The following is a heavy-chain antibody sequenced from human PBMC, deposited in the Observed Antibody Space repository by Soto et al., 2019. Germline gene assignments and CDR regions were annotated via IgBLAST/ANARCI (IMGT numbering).Heavy chain of an antibody. D-gene: IGHD2-21*02. V-gene: IGHV4-30-4*02. CDR1: GGSTNSGDYY. CDR3: ARGIVVVTAITSAAWFDP. Sequence: SETLSLTCTVSGGSTNSGDYYWRWIRQPPGKGLEWIGYIYYSGSTYYNPSLKSRVTISVATSKNQFSLKLSAVTAADTAVYYCARGIVVVTAITSAAWFDPWGQGTLVTVSS. J-gene: IGHJ5*02. CDR2: IYYSGST.